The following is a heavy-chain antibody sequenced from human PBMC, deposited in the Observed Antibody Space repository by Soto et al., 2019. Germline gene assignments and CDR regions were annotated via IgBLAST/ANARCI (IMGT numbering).Heavy chain of an antibody. CDR3: ASGAYDILTGYHREY. D-gene: IGHD3-9*01. J-gene: IGHJ4*02. Sequence: ASVKVSCKASGYTFTSYYMHWVRQAPGQGLEWMGLINPSGGSTSYAQKFQGRVTMTRDTSTSTVYMELSSLRSEDTAVYYCASGAYDILTGYHREYWGQGTLVTVSS. V-gene: IGHV1-46*01. CDR1: GYTFTSYY. CDR2: INPSGGST.